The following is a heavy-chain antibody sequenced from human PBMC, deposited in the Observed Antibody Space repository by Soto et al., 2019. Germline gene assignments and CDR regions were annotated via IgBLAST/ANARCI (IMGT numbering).Heavy chain of an antibody. Sequence: QVQLVQSGAEVKKPGASVKVCCKASGYTFTSYDINWVRQATGQGLEWMGWMNTNSGNTGYAQKFQGRVTMTRNTSICTAYMERGILRSESTAVYYCAIGGAFDYGDYVGSTWGQGTLVTVSS. D-gene: IGHD4-17*01. J-gene: IGHJ4*02. CDR1: GYTFTSYD. CDR2: MNTNSGNT. CDR3: AIGGAFDYGDYVGST. V-gene: IGHV1-8*01.